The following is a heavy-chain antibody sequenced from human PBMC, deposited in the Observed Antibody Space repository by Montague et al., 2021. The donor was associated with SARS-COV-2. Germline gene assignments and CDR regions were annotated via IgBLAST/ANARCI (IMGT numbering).Heavy chain of an antibody. CDR1: GGSISSGSYY. D-gene: IGHD3-10*01. J-gene: IGHJ4*02. CDR2: IYTSGST. V-gene: IGHV4-61*02. Sequence: TLSLTCTVSGGSISSGSYYWSWIRQPAGKGLEWIGRIYTSGSTNYNPSLKSRVTISVDTSKNQFSLKLSSVTAAATAVYSCARVVGFAFDYWGQGTLVTVSS. CDR3: ARVVGFAFDY.